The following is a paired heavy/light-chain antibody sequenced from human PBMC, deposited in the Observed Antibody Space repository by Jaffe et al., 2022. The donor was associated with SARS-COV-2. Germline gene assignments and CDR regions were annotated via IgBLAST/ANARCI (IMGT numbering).Heavy chain of an antibody. CDR3: TRTKYDYGLLAMDV. V-gene: IGHV3-30-3*01. CDR2: NDGSNN. CDR1: GFTFSSYV. Sequence: QVQLVESGGGVVQPGRSLRLSCAASGFTFSSYVMHWVRQAPGKGLEWVANDGSNNYYADSVRGRFTISRDTSKNTLYLQMNSLTTEDTAVYYCTRTKYDYGLLAMDVWGQGTTVTVSS. J-gene: IGHJ6*02. D-gene: IGHD4-17*01.
Light chain of an antibody. Sequence: DIQLTQSPSFLSAFVGDRVTITCRASQGISIYLAWFQQKPGKAPKVLISGASTLQSGVPSRFSGSGSGTEFTLTVSSLHPEDFATYYCQQVHSYPFSFGQGTRLEIK. CDR1: QGISIY. J-gene: IGKJ5*01. V-gene: IGKV1-9*01. CDR3: QQVHSYPFS. CDR2: GAS.